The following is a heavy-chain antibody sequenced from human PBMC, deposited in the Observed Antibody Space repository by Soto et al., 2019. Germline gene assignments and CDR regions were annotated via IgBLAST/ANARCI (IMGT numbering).Heavy chain of an antibody. D-gene: IGHD2-8*02. V-gene: IGHV4-59*01. Sequence: SLXCTGSFGSLIGYYWNWIRQPPRKGLERIGHIYYNGDTNYNPSLQSRVIISRDTSKNLFSLMLTSVTAADTAMYFCAREGCAGGACYAGYKLGIDYWGQGIVVTVYS. CDR2: IYYNGDT. CDR1: FGSLIGYY. CDR3: AREGCAGGACYAGYKLGIDY. J-gene: IGHJ4*02.